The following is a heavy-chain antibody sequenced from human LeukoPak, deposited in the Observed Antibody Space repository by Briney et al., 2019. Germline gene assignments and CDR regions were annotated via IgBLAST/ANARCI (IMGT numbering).Heavy chain of an antibody. CDR1: GFTFSSYA. D-gene: IGHD5-18*01. CDR2: ISGSGGST. J-gene: IGHJ4*02. CDR3: ARADWDTAMIDY. V-gene: IGHV3-23*01. Sequence: GGSLRLSCAASGFTFSSYAMSWVRQAPGKGLEWVSAISGSGGSTYYADSVKGRFAISRDNSKNTLYLQMNSLRAEDTAVYYCARADWDTAMIDYWGQGTLVTVSS.